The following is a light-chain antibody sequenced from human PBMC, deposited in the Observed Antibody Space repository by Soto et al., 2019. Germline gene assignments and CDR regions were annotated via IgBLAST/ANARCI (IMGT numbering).Light chain of an antibody. CDR2: GAS. J-gene: IGKJ3*01. CDR3: QHYDNLPPFT. V-gene: IGKV1-33*01. Sequence: DIQMTQSPSSLSASVGARVSITCQASQDIRTSLSWFQQKPGRAPKLLIYGASHLETGVPSRFRGSGSGTDFTFTISSLQPEDIATYYCQHYDNLPPFTFGPGTKVDIK. CDR1: QDIRTS.